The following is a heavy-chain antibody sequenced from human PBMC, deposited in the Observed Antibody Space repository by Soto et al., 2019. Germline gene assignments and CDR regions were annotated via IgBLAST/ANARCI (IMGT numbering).Heavy chain of an antibody. Sequence: TQRGSLKLSCAASGFTFSNAWMSWVRQAPGKGLEWVGRIKSKTDGGTTDYAAPVKGRFTISRDDSKNTLYLQMNSLKTEDTAVYYCTTDDRTPKNKYSSSSGPPSPWGQGTLVTVSS. CDR3: TTDDRTPKNKYSSSSGPPSP. D-gene: IGHD6-6*01. CDR2: IKSKTDGGTT. J-gene: IGHJ5*02. V-gene: IGHV3-15*01. CDR1: GFTFSNAW.